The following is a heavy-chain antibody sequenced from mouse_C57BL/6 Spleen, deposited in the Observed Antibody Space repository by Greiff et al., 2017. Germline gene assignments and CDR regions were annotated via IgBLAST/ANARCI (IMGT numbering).Heavy chain of an antibody. V-gene: IGHV1-53*01. J-gene: IGHJ4*01. Sequence: QVQLQQPGTELVKPGASVKLSCKASGYTFTSYWMHWVQQRPGQGLEWIGNINPSNGGTNYNEKFKSKATLTVDETASTAYMQLSSLTSEDAAVYYCAREAAYYSNYDYAMDYWGQGTSVTVSS. CDR2: INPSNGGT. D-gene: IGHD2-5*01. CDR1: GYTFTSYW. CDR3: AREAAYYSNYDYAMDY.